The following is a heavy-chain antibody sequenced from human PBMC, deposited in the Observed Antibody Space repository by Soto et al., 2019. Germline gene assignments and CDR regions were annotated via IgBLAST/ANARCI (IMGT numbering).Heavy chain of an antibody. V-gene: IGHV3-74*01. CDR3: AKDGRLGQFDY. Sequence: EVQLVESGGGLVQPGGSLRLSCAASGFTLRGYWMHWVRQAPGKGLVWVSRINSDGSSTSYADSVKGRFTISRDNAKKTLYLQMNSLRAEDTAVYYCAKDGRLGQFDYWGQGTLVTASS. CDR1: GFTLRGYW. CDR2: INSDGSST. J-gene: IGHJ4*02. D-gene: IGHD1-1*01.